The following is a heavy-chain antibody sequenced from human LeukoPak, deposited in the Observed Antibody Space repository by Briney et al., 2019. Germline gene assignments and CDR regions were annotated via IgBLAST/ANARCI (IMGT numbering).Heavy chain of an antibody. Sequence: SVKVSCKASGGTFSSYAISWVRQAPGQGLEWMGGIIPIFGTANYAQKFQGRVTITADESTSTAYMELSTLKSEDTAVYYCAREARYCSGGSCYSAYYFDYWGQGTLVTISS. J-gene: IGHJ4*02. CDR2: IIPIFGTA. CDR3: AREARYCSGGSCYSAYYFDY. V-gene: IGHV1-69*13. CDR1: GGTFSSYA. D-gene: IGHD2-15*01.